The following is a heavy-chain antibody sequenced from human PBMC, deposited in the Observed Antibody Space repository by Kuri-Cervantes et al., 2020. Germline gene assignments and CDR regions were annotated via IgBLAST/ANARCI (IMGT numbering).Heavy chain of an antibody. V-gene: IGHV4-34*01. CDR3: ARQDRNFDY. CDR2: INHRGST. CDR1: GGSFSGYY. Sequence: GSLTLSCAVYGGSFSGYYWSWIRQPPGKGLEWIGEINHRGSTNYKLSLKNRVTISVDKSKNQFSLKLSSVTAADTAVYYCARQDRNFDYWGQGTLVTVSS. J-gene: IGHJ4*01.